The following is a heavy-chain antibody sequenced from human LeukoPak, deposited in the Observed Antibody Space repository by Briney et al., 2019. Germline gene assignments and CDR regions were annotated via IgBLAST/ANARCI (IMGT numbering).Heavy chain of an antibody. CDR2: INHSGST. CDR3: ARGGYCSGGSCYGDRWFDP. J-gene: IGHJ5*02. Sequence: SETLSLTCAVYGGSFSGYYWSWIRQPPGKGLEWIGAINHSGSTNYNPSLKSRVTISVDTSKNQFSLKLSSVTAADTAVYYCARGGYCSGGSCYGDRWFDPWGQGTLVTVSS. D-gene: IGHD2-15*01. CDR1: GGSFSGYY. V-gene: IGHV4-34*01.